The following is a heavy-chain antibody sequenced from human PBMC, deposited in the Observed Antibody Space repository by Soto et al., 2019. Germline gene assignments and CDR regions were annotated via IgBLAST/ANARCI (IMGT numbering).Heavy chain of an antibody. V-gene: IGHV1-69*01. CDR3: AGSDPQGGWFDP. CDR2: IIPIFGTA. Sequence: QVQLVQSGAEVKKPGSSVKVSCKASGGTFSSYAISWVRQAPGQGLEWMGGIIPIFGTANYAPKFQGRVTITADESASTAYMELSSLRSEDTAVYCCAGSDPQGGWFDPWGQGTLVTVSS. CDR1: GGTFSSYA. J-gene: IGHJ5*02.